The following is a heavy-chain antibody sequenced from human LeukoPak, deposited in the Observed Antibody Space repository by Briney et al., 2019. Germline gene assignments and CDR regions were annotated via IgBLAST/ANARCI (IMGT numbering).Heavy chain of an antibody. V-gene: IGHV4-61*02. D-gene: IGHD3-22*01. CDR2: IYSSGST. J-gene: IGHJ3*02. CDR3: ARHRIVAWAFDI. Sequence: SQTLSLTCTVSSGSISSGTYYWSWIRQPAGKGLEWIGRIYSSGSTNYNPSLKSRVTISVDTSKNQFSLKLSSVTAADTAVYYCARHRIVAWAFDIWGQGTMAIVSS. CDR1: SGSISSGTYY.